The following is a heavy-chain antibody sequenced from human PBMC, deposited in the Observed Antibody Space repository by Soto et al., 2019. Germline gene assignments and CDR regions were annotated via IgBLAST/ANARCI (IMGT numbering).Heavy chain of an antibody. D-gene: IGHD5-12*01. CDR3: AGDYPFIVATLSMDY. J-gene: IGHJ4*02. Sequence: QVQLAQSGGEVKKLGASLKVSCKASGYTFTSYGISWVRQAPGQGLEWMGWISAYNGHTNSAQKFQDRMSMTTDTATATASTGLGSLGTGDTAADYWAGDYPFIVATLSMDYWGQGTLVSVSS. V-gene: IGHV1-18*01. CDR1: GYTFTSYG. CDR2: ISAYNGHT.